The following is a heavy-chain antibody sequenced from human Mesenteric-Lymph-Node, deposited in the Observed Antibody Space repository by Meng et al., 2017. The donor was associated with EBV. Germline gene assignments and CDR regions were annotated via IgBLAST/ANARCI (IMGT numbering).Heavy chain of an antibody. J-gene: IGHJ5*02. CDR2: IHHSETA. Sequence: GETQEVGAGLFQPSETLSVTCVIYGGSFSGYSWNWIRQAPGKGLEWIGKIHHSETADYNPSLEDRVIISADTSKNQFSLKLTSVTAADTAVYYCARQGYCRTTTCSTWFDPWGQGTLVTVSS. D-gene: IGHD2-2*01. CDR3: ARQGYCRTTTCSTWFDP. CDR1: GGSFSGYS. V-gene: IGHV4-34*02.